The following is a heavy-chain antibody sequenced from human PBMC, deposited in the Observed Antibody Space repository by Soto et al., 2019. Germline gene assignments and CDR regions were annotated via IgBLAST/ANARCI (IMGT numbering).Heavy chain of an antibody. CDR1: GCTFTSYH. CDR3: AREGVQGGLDV. Sequence: QVQLVQSGAEVKKPGASERISCKASGCTFTSYHLHWVRQAPGQGLEWVGMISPSGGRTTYAQKFQRRVTITRDTSTNTIFMELNSLRSDDTAIYYCAREGVQGGLDVWGQGTTVTVSS. V-gene: IGHV1-46*01. CDR2: ISPSGGRT. J-gene: IGHJ6*02. D-gene: IGHD2-8*01.